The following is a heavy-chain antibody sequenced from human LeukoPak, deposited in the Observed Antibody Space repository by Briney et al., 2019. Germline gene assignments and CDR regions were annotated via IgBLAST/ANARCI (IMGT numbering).Heavy chain of an antibody. CDR3: ARFETFHY. Sequence: GGSLRLSCAASGITFSSYGMNWVRQAPGKGLEWVSSISSTGGTTYYADSVKGRFTISRDNSKNTLYLQMNSLRAEDTAVYYCARFETFHYWGQGTLVTVSS. CDR2: ISSTGGTT. CDR1: GITFSSYG. V-gene: IGHV3-23*01. J-gene: IGHJ4*02.